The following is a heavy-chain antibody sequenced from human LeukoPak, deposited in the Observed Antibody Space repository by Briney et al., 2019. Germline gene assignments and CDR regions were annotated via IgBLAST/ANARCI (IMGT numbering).Heavy chain of an antibody. CDR1: GGSFSGYY. Sequence: PSDTLSLTCAVYGGSFSGYYWSWIRQPPGKGLEWIGEINHSGSTNYNPSLKSRVTISVDTSKNQFSLKLSSVTAADTAVYYCARAGGRRFYFDYWGQGTLVTVSS. CDR2: INHSGST. D-gene: IGHD3-10*01. CDR3: ARAGGRRFYFDY. J-gene: IGHJ4*02. V-gene: IGHV4-34*01.